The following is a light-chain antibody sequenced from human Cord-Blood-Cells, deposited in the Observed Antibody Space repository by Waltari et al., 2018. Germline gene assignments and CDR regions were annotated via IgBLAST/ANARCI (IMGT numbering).Light chain of an antibody. CDR3: SSYTSSSTLV. CDR1: SSDVGGYNY. V-gene: IGLV2-14*03. CDR2: DVS. J-gene: IGLJ3*02. Sequence: QSALTQPASVSGSRGQSITISCTGTSSDVGGYNYVSWYQQHPGKAPKLMIYDVSNRPSGVSKRFSGSKSGNTASLTISGLQAEDEADYYCSSYTSSSTLVFGGGTKLTVL.